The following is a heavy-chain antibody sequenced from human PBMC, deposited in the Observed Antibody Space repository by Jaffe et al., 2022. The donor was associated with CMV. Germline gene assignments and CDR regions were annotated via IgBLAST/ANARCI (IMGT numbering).Heavy chain of an antibody. V-gene: IGHV3-23*01. CDR3: AKDQKRDSSNSDGAFDS. Sequence: EVHLLESGGGLVQPGGSLRLSCAASGFTFSRYAMNWVRQAPGRGLEWVSLINGRGGSTYYADSVKGRFTISRDNSKNTLYLQMNSLRAEDTAIYYCAKDQKRDSSNSDGAFDSWGQGALVTVSS. CDR2: INGRGGST. J-gene: IGHJ4*02. D-gene: IGHD2-15*01. CDR1: GFTFSRYA.